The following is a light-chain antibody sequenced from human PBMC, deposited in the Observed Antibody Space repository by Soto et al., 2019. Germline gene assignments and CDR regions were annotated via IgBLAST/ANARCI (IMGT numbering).Light chain of an antibody. CDR2: GNT. Sequence: QSVLTQPPSVSGAPGQRVTISCTGSSSNIGAGYDVHWYQQFPGTTPKFLIYGNTNRPSAVPDRFSASKSGTSASLDITGIQAEDEAEYFCQSYDSSLTVVFGGGTKLTVL. V-gene: IGLV1-40*01. J-gene: IGLJ2*01. CDR3: QSYDSSLTVV. CDR1: SSNIGAGYD.